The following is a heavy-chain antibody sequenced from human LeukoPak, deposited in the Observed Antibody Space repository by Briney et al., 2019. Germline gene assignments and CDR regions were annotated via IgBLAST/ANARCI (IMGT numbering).Heavy chain of an antibody. J-gene: IGHJ6*02. CDR1: GFTFSSYG. Sequence: GGSLRLSCAASGFTFSSYGMHWVRQAPGKGLEWVAVISYDGSNKYYADSVKGRFTISRDNSKNTLYLQMNSLRAEDTAVYYCARGEQWLVHFYYYGMDVWGQGTTVTVSS. D-gene: IGHD6-19*01. CDR3: ARGEQWLVHFYYYGMDV. CDR2: ISYDGSNK. V-gene: IGHV3-30*03.